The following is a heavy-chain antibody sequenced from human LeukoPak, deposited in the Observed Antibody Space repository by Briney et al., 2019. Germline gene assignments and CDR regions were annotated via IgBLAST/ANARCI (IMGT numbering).Heavy chain of an antibody. V-gene: IGHV4-39*07. D-gene: IGHD6-13*01. Sequence: KPSETLSLTCTVSGGSISSGSYYWGWIRQPPGKGLEWIGSIYYSGSTYYNPSLKSRVTISVDTSKSQFSLKLSSVTAADTAVYYCAGYRFYYFDYWGQGTLVTVSS. J-gene: IGHJ4*02. CDR1: GGSISSGSYY. CDR3: AGYRFYYFDY. CDR2: IYYSGST.